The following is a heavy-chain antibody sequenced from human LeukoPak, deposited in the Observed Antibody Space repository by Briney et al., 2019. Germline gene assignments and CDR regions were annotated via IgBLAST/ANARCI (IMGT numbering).Heavy chain of an antibody. CDR3: AGGGYYMDV. Sequence: SETLSLTCAVSGYSISSGYYWGWIRQPPGKGLEWIGEINHSGSTNYNPSLKSRVTISVDTSKNQFSLKLSSVTAADTAVYYCAGGGYYMDVWGKGTTVTVSS. V-gene: IGHV4-38-2*01. D-gene: IGHD3-16*01. J-gene: IGHJ6*03. CDR2: INHSGST. CDR1: GYSISSGYY.